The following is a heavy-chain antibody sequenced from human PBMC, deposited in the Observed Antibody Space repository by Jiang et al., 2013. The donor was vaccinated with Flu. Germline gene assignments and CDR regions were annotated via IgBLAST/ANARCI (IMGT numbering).Heavy chain of an antibody. CDR3: AGDGGSFDWLLSSYFDY. D-gene: IGHD3-9*01. Sequence: GAEVKKPGASVKVSCKASGYTFTSYYMSWVRQAPGQGLEWMGVINPSDGSTSYARKFQDRLTMTRDTSTGTLYMELTSLRSDDTAVYYCAGDGGSFDWLLSSYFDYWGQGTLVTVSS. CDR2: INPSDGST. CDR1: GYTFTSYY. V-gene: IGHV1-46*01. J-gene: IGHJ4*02.